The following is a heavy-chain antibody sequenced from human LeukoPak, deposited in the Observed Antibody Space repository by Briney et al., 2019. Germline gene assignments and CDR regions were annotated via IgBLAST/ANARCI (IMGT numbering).Heavy chain of an antibody. CDR2: ISGSGGST. Sequence: GGSLRLSCAASGFTFSSYAMSWVRQAPGKGLEWVSAISGSGGSTYYADSVKGRFTISRDNSKNTLYLQMNSLRAEDTAVYYCARRGIVGATTSGYYFDYWGQGTLVTVSS. J-gene: IGHJ4*02. D-gene: IGHD1-26*01. CDR3: ARRGIVGATTSGYYFDY. CDR1: GFTFSSYA. V-gene: IGHV3-23*01.